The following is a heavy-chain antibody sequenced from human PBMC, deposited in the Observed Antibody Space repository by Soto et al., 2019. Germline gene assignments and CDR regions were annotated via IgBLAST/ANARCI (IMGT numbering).Heavy chain of an antibody. J-gene: IGHJ4*02. V-gene: IGHV3-23*01. D-gene: IGHD4-4*01. CDR2: ISASGGNT. CDR3: AKELGHSKPFDY. CDR1: VFTFCSYG. Sequence: GGSLRPSSAASVFTFCSYGMDWVSQAPGKGLEWVSAISASGGNTYYADSVKGRFTISRDNSKNTLFQQMNSLRAEDTAVYYCAKELGHSKPFDYWGQGSMVTISS.